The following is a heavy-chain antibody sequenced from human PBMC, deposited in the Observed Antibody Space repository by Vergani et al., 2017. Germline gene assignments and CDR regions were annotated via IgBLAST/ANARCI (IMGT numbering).Heavy chain of an antibody. CDR1: GVSIGSNSYY. CDR2: IYYTGTT. J-gene: IGHJ1*01. D-gene: IGHD6-19*01. V-gene: IGHV4-39*01. CDR3: TRHERSGWAGYFQR. Sequence: QVQLQESGPGLVKPSETLSLTCTVSGVSIGSNSYYWGWIRQPPGKGLEWIGTIYYTGTTYYNEAHKSRLTISVDTSKNQFSLNLTSVTAADTAVYYCTRHERSGWAGYFQRWGQGTLVTASS.